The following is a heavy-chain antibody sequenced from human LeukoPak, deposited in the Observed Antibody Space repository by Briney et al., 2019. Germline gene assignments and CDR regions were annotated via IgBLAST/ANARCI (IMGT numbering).Heavy chain of an antibody. CDR2: ISGSGTNT. J-gene: IGHJ4*02. V-gene: IGHV3-21*01. CDR3: ARSGSSYDGSQSWFDY. CDR1: GFSFRSYA. Sequence: GGSLRLSCAASGFSFRSYAMSWVRQAPGRGLEWVSAISGSGTNTYYADSVKGRFTISRDNAKNSLYLQMNSLRAEDTAVYYCARSGSSYDGSQSWFDYWGQGTLVTVSS. D-gene: IGHD3-22*01.